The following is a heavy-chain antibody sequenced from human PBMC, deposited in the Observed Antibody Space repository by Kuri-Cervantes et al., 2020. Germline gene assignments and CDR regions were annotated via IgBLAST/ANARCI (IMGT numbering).Heavy chain of an antibody. CDR3: ARGGTGIAGMMKQNDP. D-gene: IGHD6-13*01. CDR1: GGSFSGYY. J-gene: IGHJ5*02. V-gene: IGHV4-34*01. Sequence: GSLRLSCAVYGGSFSGYYWSWIRQPPGKGLEWIGEINHSGSTNYNPSLKSRVTISVDTSKNQFSLKLSSVTAADTAVYYCARGGTGIAGMMKQNDPWGQGTLVTVSS. CDR2: INHSGST.